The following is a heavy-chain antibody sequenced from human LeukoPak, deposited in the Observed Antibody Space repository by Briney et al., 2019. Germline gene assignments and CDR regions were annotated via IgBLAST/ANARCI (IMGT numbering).Heavy chain of an antibody. V-gene: IGHV4-4*02. CDR2: ISHSGST. D-gene: IGHD1-7*01. CDR3: ARDRGGDWNYVGGVYYFDY. J-gene: IGHJ4*02. CDR1: GGSISSSNW. Sequence: SETLSLTCAVSGGSISSSNWWSWVRQPPGKGLEWIGEISHSGSTNYNPSLKSRVTISVDKSKNQFSLKLSSVTAADTAVYYCARDRGGDWNYVGGVYYFDYWGQGTLVTVSS.